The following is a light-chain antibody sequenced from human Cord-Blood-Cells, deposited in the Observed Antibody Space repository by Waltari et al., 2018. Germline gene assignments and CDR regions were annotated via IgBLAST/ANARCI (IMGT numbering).Light chain of an antibody. CDR2: EGS. CDR3: CSYAGSSTWV. Sequence: QSALTQPASVSGSPGKSITIPCTGTSSDVGSYNLVSWYQQHPGKAPKLMIYEGSKRPSGVSKRFSGSKSGDKASLTISGLQAEDEADYYCCSYAGSSTWVFGGGTKLTVL. J-gene: IGLJ3*02. CDR1: SSDVGSYNL. V-gene: IGLV2-23*01.